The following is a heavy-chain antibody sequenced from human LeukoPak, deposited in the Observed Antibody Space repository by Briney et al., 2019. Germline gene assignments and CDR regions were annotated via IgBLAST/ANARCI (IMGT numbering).Heavy chain of an antibody. J-gene: IGHJ4*02. D-gene: IGHD6-19*01. CDR1: GYSISSGYY. CDR2: IYHSGST. Sequence: PSETLSLTCAVSGYSISSGYYWGWIRQPPGKGLEWIGSIYHSGSTYYNPSLKSRVTISVDTSKNQFSLKLSSVTAADTAVYYCARVGSGWYTYWGREPWSPSPQ. V-gene: IGHV4-38-2*01. CDR3: ARVGSGWYTY.